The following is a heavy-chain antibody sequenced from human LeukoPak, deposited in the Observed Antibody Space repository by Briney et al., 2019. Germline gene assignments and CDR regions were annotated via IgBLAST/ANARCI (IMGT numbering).Heavy chain of an antibody. J-gene: IGHJ6*02. D-gene: IGHD5-12*01. CDR1: GGSISSYY. CDR3: ASERGYSGYGKSSYYYYGMDV. CDR2: IYTSGST. Sequence: KPSETLSLTCTASGGSISSYYWSWIRQPAGKGLEWIGRIYTSGSTNYNPSLKSRVTMSVDTSKNQFSLKLSSVTAADTAVYYCASERGYSGYGKSSYYYYGMDVWGQGTTVTVSS. V-gene: IGHV4-4*07.